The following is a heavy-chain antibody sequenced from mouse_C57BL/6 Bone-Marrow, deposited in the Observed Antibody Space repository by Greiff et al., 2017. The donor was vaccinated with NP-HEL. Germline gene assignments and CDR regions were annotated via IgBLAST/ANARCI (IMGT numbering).Heavy chain of an antibody. CDR3: AKGPLYYFDY. D-gene: IGHD3-3*01. CDR1: GYTFTSYW. V-gene: IGHV1-50*01. Sequence: QVQLQQSGAELVKPGVSVKLSCKASGYTFTSYWMQWVKQRPGQGLEWIGEIDPSDSYTNYNQKFKGKATLTVDTSSSTAYMQLSSLTSEDSAVYYCAKGPLYYFDYWGQGTTLTVSS. CDR2: IDPSDSYT. J-gene: IGHJ2*01.